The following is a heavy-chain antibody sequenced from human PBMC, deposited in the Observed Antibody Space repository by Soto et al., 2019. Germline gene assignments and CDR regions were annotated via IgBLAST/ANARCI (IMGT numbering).Heavy chain of an antibody. V-gene: IGHV1-58*01. D-gene: IGHD6-13*01. CDR2: IVVGSGYS. CDR3: ARNSSTWSDF. J-gene: IGHJ4*02. Sequence: SVKVSRKAAGFPFTSSTVQWVRQARGQPLEWIGWIVVGSGYSNYAQKFQDRVTLTTDTSRSTAYMELRNLRSDDTAVYDCARNSSTWSDFWGQGTLVTVSS. CDR1: GFPFTSST.